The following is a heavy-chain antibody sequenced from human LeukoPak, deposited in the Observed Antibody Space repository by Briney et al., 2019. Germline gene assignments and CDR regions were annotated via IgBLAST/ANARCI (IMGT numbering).Heavy chain of an antibody. D-gene: IGHD5-18*01. CDR1: GFTFSSYA. CDR3: AGASTAMAQNGGDY. J-gene: IGHJ4*02. CDR2: ISSSSSYI. Sequence: GGSLRLSCAASGFTFSSYAMSWVRQAPGKGLEWVSSISSSSSYIYYADSVKGRFTISRDNAKNSLYLQMNSLRAEDTAVYYCAGASTAMAQNGGDYWGQGTLVTVSS. V-gene: IGHV3-21*01.